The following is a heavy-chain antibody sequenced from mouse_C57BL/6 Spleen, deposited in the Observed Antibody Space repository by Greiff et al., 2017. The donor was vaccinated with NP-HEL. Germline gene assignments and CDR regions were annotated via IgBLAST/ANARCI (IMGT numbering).Heavy chain of an antibody. CDR3: ARGNYYGYDGLDY. J-gene: IGHJ2*01. V-gene: IGHV5-17*01. CDR2: ISSGSSTI. D-gene: IGHD2-2*01. Sequence: VQLKESGGGLVKPGGSLKLSCAASGFTFSDYGMHWVRQAPEKGLEWVAYISSGSSTIYYADTVKGRFTISRDNAKNTLFLQMTSLRSEDTDMYYCARGNYYGYDGLDYWGQGTTLTVSS. CDR1: GFTFSDYG.